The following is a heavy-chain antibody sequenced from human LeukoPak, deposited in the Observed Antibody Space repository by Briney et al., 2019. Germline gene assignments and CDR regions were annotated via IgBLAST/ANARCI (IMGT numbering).Heavy chain of an antibody. V-gene: IGHV3-33*01. CDR2: IWYDGSNK. J-gene: IGHJ3*02. CDR3: ARARSPRRDAFDI. Sequence: GGSLRLSCAASGITFSSYGMHWVRQAPGKGLEWVAVIWYDGSNKYYADSVKGRFTISRDNSKNTLYLQMNSLRAEDTAVYYCARARSPRRDAFDIWGQGTMVTVSS. CDR1: GITFSSYG.